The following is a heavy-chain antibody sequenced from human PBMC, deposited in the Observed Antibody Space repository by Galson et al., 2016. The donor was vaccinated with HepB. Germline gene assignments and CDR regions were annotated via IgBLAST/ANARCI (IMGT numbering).Heavy chain of an antibody. V-gene: IGHV3-23*01. CDR3: TTWLSHPFDY. Sequence: SLRLSCAASGFTFRNYALSWVRRAPGKGLEWVAHIDGPTPNTHYADSVRGRFSIYRDNSRDTIYLQMDSLTAEDSATYYCTTWLSHPFDYWGQGTRVTVSS. CDR1: GFTFRNYA. D-gene: IGHD5-12*01. J-gene: IGHJ4*02. CDR2: IDGPTPNT.